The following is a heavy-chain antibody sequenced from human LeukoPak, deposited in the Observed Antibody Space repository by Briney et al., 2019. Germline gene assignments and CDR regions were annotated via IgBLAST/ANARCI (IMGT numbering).Heavy chain of an antibody. CDR3: ARDYCRSTSCYSALDN. V-gene: IGHV4-4*02. Sequence: SGTLSLTCAVSGASISSSNWWSWVRQPPGKGLEWIGEIYHSGSTNYNPSLKSRVTLSVEKSKNQFSLNLSSVTAADTAVYFCARDYCRSTSCYSALDNWGQGTPATVSS. CDR1: GASISSSNW. J-gene: IGHJ4*02. D-gene: IGHD2-2*01. CDR2: IYHSGST.